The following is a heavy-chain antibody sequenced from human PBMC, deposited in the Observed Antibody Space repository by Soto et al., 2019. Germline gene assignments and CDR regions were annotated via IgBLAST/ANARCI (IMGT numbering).Heavy chain of an antibody. CDR3: ARLATVAGASFDY. V-gene: IGHV4-61*07. CDR2: IYYSGTT. J-gene: IGHJ4*02. D-gene: IGHD6-19*01. Sequence: WTWIRQPPGKGLEWIGYIYYSGTTNYNPSLKSRVTISVDTSKNQFSLKLNSVTAADTAVYYCARLATVAGASFDYWGQGTLVTVSS.